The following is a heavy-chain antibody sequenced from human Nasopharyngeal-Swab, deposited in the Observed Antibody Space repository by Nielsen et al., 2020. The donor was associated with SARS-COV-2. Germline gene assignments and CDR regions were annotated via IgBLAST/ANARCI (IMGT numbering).Heavy chain of an antibody. CDR3: ARAAIDQHFDL. D-gene: IGHD5-24*01. CDR1: GYIFNDHF. V-gene: IGHV1-46*02. CDR2: INPSGTST. J-gene: IGHJ4*02. Sequence: ASVKVSCKAPGYIFNDHFIHCVRQAPRQGLEWMGIINPSGTSTTHAQRFQGRVTMTRDTSTSTVHMELSSLRSGDTAVYYCARAAIDQHFDLWGPGTLVTVSS.